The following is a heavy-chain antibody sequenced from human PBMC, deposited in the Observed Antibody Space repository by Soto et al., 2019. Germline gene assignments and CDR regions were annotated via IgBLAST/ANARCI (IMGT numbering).Heavy chain of an antibody. D-gene: IGHD2-2*01. Sequence: ASVKVSCKASGYTFTGYYMHWVRQAPGQGLEWMGWINPNSGGTNYAQKFQGWVTMTRDTSISTAYMELSRLRSDDTAVYYCARGVVVPAGYYYYMDVWGKGTTVTVLL. CDR3: ARGVVVPAGYYYYMDV. V-gene: IGHV1-2*04. CDR2: INPNSGGT. J-gene: IGHJ6*03. CDR1: GYTFTGYY.